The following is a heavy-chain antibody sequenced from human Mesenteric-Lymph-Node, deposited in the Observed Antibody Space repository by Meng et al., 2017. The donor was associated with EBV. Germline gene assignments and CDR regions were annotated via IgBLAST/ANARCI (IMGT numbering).Heavy chain of an antibody. J-gene: IGHJ5*02. CDR3: AKVDGSGRSNWFDP. D-gene: IGHD3-10*01. CDR2: IYHSGST. CDR1: GGSISSYNW. Sequence: QLELQEAGPGLVKPSGTLSLTCAVSGGSISSYNWWSWVRQPPGKGLEWIGEIYHSGSTNNNPSLRSRVTISVDKSKNQFSLRLSSVTAADTAVYYCAKVDGSGRSNWFDPWGQGTLVTVSS. V-gene: IGHV4-4*02.